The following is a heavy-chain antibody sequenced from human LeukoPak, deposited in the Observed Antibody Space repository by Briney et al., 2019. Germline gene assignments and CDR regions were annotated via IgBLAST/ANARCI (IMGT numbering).Heavy chain of an antibody. CDR1: GFTFSSYA. V-gene: IGHV3-23*01. J-gene: IGHJ4*02. CDR3: AKVMDAAASNFDY. Sequence: DPGGSLRLSCAASGFTFSSYAMSWVRQAPGKGLEWVSAISGSGGSTYYADSAKGRFTISRDNSKNTLYLQMNSLRAEDTAVYYCAKVMDAAASNFDYWGQGTLVTVSS. D-gene: IGHD6-13*01. CDR2: ISGSGGST.